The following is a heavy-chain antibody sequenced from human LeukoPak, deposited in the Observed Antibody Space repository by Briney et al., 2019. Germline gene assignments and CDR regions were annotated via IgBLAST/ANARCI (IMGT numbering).Heavy chain of an antibody. D-gene: IGHD3-10*01. Sequence: ASVKVSCKVSVYTLTELSMHWVRQAPGKGLEWMGGFDTEDGETIYAQKFQGRVTMTEDTSTETAYMELSSLRSEDTAVYYFAKNEYGSGSIDYWGKGTLVTVSS. CDR2: FDTEDGET. V-gene: IGHV1-24*01. CDR1: VYTLTELS. CDR3: AKNEYGSGSIDY. J-gene: IGHJ4*02.